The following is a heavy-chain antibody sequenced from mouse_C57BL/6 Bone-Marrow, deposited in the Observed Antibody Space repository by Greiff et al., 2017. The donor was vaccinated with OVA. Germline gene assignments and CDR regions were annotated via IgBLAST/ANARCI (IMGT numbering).Heavy chain of an antibody. CDR1: GFTFSSYT. CDR3: ARQIYYYGSSPYYYAMDY. D-gene: IGHD1-1*01. Sequence: EVKLVESGGGLVKPGGSLKLSCAASGFTFSSYTMSWVRQTPEKRLEWVATISGGGGNTYYPDSVKGRFTISRDNAKNTLYLQMSSLRSEDTALYYCARQIYYYGSSPYYYAMDYWGQGTSVTVSS. CDR2: ISGGGGNT. V-gene: IGHV5-9*01. J-gene: IGHJ4*01.